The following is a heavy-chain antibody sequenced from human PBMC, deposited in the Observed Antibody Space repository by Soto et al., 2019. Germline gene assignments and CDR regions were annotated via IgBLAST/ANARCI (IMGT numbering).Heavy chain of an antibody. J-gene: IGHJ4*02. CDR2: ISAYNGNT. CDR1: GYTFTSYG. Sequence: ASVKVSCKASGYTFTSYGISWVRQAPGQGLEWMGWISAYNGNTNYAQKLQGRVTMTTDTSTSTAYMELRSLRSDDTAVYYCARGPVSGSYGTKVDYSGQGTLVTVSS. V-gene: IGHV1-18*01. CDR3: ARGPVSGSYGTKVDY. D-gene: IGHD3-16*01.